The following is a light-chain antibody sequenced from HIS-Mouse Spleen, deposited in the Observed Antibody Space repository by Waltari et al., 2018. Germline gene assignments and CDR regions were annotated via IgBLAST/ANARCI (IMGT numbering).Light chain of an antibody. CDR1: SSSVGSYNL. V-gene: IGLV2-23*01. Sequence: QSALTQPASVSGYPGQSTTIACTGTSSSVGSYNLVSWYQQHPGKAPKLMIYEGSKRPSGVSNRFSGSKSGNTASLTISGLQAEDEADYYCCSYAGSSTWVFGGGTKLTVL. CDR3: CSYAGSSTWV. J-gene: IGLJ3*02. CDR2: EGS.